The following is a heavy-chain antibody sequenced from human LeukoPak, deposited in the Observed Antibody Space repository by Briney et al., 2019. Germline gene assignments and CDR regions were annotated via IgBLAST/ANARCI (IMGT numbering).Heavy chain of an antibody. CDR3: AKVYFGPDYYIDV. Sequence: GGSLRLSCVAFELTFSNYAMSWVRQAPGKGLEWVSAISASGDSTYYADSVKGRFTISRDNSKSTVYLQMNSFRAEDTAVHYCAKVYFGPDYYIDVWGKGTTVTVSS. J-gene: IGHJ6*03. D-gene: IGHD3-10*01. CDR2: ISASGDST. CDR1: ELTFSNYA. V-gene: IGHV3-23*01.